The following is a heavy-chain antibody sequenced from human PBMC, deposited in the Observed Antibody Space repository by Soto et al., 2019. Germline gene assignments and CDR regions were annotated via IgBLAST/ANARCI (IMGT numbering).Heavy chain of an antibody. CDR3: ARSYGGNSHFDY. J-gene: IGHJ4*02. D-gene: IGHD2-21*01. V-gene: IGHV5-51*01. CDR1: GYRFTSYW. CDR2: IYPSDSDT. Sequence: GESLKISCKGSGYRFTSYWIAWVRQMPGKGLEWMGTIYPSDSDTRYSPSFQGQVTISADKSISTAYLQWSSLKASDSAMYYCARSYGGNSHFDYWGQGALVTVSS.